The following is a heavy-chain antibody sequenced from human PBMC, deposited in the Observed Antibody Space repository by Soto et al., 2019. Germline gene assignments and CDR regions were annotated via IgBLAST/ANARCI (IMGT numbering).Heavy chain of an antibody. Sequence: SETLSLTCTVSGDSITIYYWGWIRQPPGKGLEWIGSISYSGITYYNPSLKSRVTISLDTSKNQLSLKLTSVTAADTAVYYCARSIYGDSSYNWFDPWGQGTLVTVSS. J-gene: IGHJ5*02. CDR3: ARSIYGDSSYNWFDP. D-gene: IGHD4-17*01. V-gene: IGHV4-59*13. CDR2: ISYSGIT. CDR1: GDSITIYY.